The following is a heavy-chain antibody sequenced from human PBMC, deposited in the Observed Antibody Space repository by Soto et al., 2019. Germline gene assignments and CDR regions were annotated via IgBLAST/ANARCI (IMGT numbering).Heavy chain of an antibody. Sequence: PSETLSLTCTVSGGSISSYYWSWIRQPPGKGLEWIGYIYYSGSTNYNPSLKSRVTISVDTSKNQFSLKLSSVTAADTAVYYCARDHGDVSWFDPWGQGALVTVSS. CDR2: IYYSGST. D-gene: IGHD4-17*01. CDR1: GGSISSYY. CDR3: ARDHGDVSWFDP. V-gene: IGHV4-59*01. J-gene: IGHJ5*02.